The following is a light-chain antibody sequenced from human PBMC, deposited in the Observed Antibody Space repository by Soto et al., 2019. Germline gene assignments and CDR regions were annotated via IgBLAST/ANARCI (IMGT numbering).Light chain of an antibody. CDR1: QSVRSSH. Sequence: EIVLTQSPGTLSLSPGERATLTCRASQSVRSSHLAWYQQKPGQAPRLLIYGASSRATGIPDRFSGSGSGTDFTLTISRLEPEDFAVYYCQQYGSSQWTFGQGTKVDIK. V-gene: IGKV3-20*01. J-gene: IGKJ1*01. CDR3: QQYGSSQWT. CDR2: GAS.